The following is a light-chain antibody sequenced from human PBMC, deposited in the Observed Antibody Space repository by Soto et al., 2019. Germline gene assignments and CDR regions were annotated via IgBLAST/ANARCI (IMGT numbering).Light chain of an antibody. Sequence: ETVLTQSPATLSLSPGERATLSCRASQNVDIYLAWYQQKPGQAPRLLIYDASNRSTGVPPSFSGSGSGTDFTLTISSLEPEDFALYDCQQRRNWPPFTFGQGTRLEIK. CDR3: QQRRNWPPFT. CDR2: DAS. CDR1: QNVDIY. V-gene: IGKV3-11*01. J-gene: IGKJ5*01.